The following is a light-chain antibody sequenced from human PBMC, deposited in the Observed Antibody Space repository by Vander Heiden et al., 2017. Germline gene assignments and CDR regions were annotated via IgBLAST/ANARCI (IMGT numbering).Light chain of an antibody. V-gene: IGKV1-8*01. Sequence: AIPMTQSPSSLSASTGDRVTITCRASQGISSYLAWYQQKPGKAPKLLIYAASTLQSGVPSRFSGSGSGTDFTLTISCLQSEDFATYYCQQYYSYPLTFGGGTKVEIK. CDR1: QGISSY. CDR3: QQYYSYPLT. J-gene: IGKJ4*01. CDR2: AAS.